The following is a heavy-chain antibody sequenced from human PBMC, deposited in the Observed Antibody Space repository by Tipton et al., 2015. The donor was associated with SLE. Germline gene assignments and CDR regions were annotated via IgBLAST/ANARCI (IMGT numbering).Heavy chain of an antibody. J-gene: IGHJ4*02. CDR3: TTSSSPFDY. Sequence: SLRLSCAASGLSFSGSAIHWGRPASGKGPEWVGRMRSKADSYATGYAASVEGRFTISRDDSKNTAYLQMRSLKTEDTALYYCTTSSSPFDYWGQGTLVTVSS. CDR1: GLSFSGSA. CDR2: MRSKADSYAT. D-gene: IGHD6-6*01. V-gene: IGHV3-73*01.